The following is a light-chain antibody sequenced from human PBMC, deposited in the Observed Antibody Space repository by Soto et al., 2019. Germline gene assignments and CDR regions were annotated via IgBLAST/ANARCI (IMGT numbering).Light chain of an antibody. CDR1: QSVGSS. Sequence: DTELRQSPATVSVSVGERATLSCRASQSVGSSLAWFQQKPGKAPSLLINDAANSATGILPRLIGSGSGAAFSTPIISREPDEYFASYCQQRGDSSPITFGQGTRLEI. J-gene: IGKJ5*01. CDR2: DAA. CDR3: QQRGDSSPIT. V-gene: IGKV3-11*01.